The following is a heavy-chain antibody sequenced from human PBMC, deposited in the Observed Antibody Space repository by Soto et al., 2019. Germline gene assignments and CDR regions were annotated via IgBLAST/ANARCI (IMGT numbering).Heavy chain of an antibody. CDR1: GYSFSNYN. CDR2: ISGYNGNT. V-gene: IGHV1-18*01. D-gene: IGHD3-16*01. Sequence: WASVKVSCKSSGYSFSNYNFCWVRQAPGQGLEWLGWISGYNGNTKYAQTLQGRVTLTTDSFTSTAYMELRSLRSDDTAIYYCARDKVWGGFDIWGQGTMVTVSS. CDR3: ARDKVWGGFDI. J-gene: IGHJ3*02.